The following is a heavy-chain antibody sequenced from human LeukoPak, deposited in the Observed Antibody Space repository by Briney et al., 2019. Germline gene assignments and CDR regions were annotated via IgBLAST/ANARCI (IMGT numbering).Heavy chain of an antibody. Sequence: GGSLRLSCAASGFTFSSYAMHWVRQAPGKGLEWVAVISYDGSNKYYADSVKGRFTISRDNSKNTLYLQMNSLRAEDTAVYYCARVFPLYYYGMDVWGQGTTVTVSS. CDR2: ISYDGSNK. D-gene: IGHD3-10*02. CDR3: ARVFPLYYYGMDV. CDR1: GFTFSSYA. J-gene: IGHJ6*02. V-gene: IGHV3-30-3*01.